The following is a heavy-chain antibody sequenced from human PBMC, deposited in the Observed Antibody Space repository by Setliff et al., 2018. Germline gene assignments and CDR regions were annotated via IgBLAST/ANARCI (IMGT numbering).Heavy chain of an antibody. V-gene: IGHV3-7*01. CDR1: GFTFSSLW. CDR3: AKGHLSVAHCGADCYPFDS. Sequence: GGSLRLSCAASGFTFSSLWMAWVRQAPGKGLEWVANINQGGGDQFYVDSVRGRFIISRDNAKNSLYLHMNSLRADDTAVYYCAKGHLSVAHCGADCYPFDSWGQGTLVTVSS. D-gene: IGHD2-21*02. CDR2: INQGGGDQ. J-gene: IGHJ4*02.